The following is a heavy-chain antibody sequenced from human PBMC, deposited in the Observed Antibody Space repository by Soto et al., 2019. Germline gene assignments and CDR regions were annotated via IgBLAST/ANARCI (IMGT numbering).Heavy chain of an antibody. J-gene: IGHJ6*02. Sequence: SHTYRVSDENIRSPKYYWGRKRQPPGKGLEWVWTVFYSGSTNYNPSLKSRVTISVDTSKNQFSLKLSSVTAADTAVDYCARMLVGRSPYWLDSDHGMDVSGHRTTV. V-gene: IGHV4-39*07. D-gene: IGHD2-8*02. CDR3: ARMLVGRSPYWLDSDHGMDV. CDR1: DENIRSPKYY. CDR2: VFYSGST.